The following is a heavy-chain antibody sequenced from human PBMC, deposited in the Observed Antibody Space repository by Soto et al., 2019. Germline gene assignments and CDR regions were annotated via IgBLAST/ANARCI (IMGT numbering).Heavy chain of an antibody. CDR1: GYTFTNYG. J-gene: IGHJ4*02. CDR3: ARVANIGEQWPDS. V-gene: IGHV1-18*03. D-gene: IGHD6-19*01. CDR2: ISAYNGNT. Sequence: QVQLVQSGAEVKKPGASVKVSCKTSGYTFTNYGINWVRQAPGQGLEWMGWISAYNGNTNYAQKLRGRVTMTTDTSTSKAYMQLRTLRSDDMAVYYCARVANIGEQWPDSWGQGTLVTVSS.